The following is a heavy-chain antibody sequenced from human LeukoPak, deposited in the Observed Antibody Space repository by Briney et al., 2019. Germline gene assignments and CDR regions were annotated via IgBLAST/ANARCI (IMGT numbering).Heavy chain of an antibody. V-gene: IGHV1-46*01. J-gene: IGHJ4*02. D-gene: IGHD3-9*01. CDR1: GYTFTSYY. CDR3: ARDSSGLLRYSFVDY. CDR2: INPSGGRT. Sequence: ASVKVSCKASGYTFTSYYMHWVRQAPGQGLEWMGIINPSGGRTSYAQKFQGRVTMTRDTSTSTVYMELSSLRSEDTAVYYCARDSSGLLRYSFVDYWGQGTLVTVSS.